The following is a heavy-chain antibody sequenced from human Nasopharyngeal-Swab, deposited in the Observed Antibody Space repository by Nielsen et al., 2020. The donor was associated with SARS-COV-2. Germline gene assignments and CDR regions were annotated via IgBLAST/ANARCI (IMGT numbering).Heavy chain of an antibody. Sequence: GESLKISCAASGFAVSSNYMSWVRQAPGKGLEWVPVIYSGGSTYYADSVKGRFIISRHNSKNTLYLQMNSLRAEDTAVYYCASRLRFDAFDIWGQGTMVTVSS. V-gene: IGHV3-53*04. CDR3: ASRLRFDAFDI. CDR2: IYSGGST. J-gene: IGHJ3*02. CDR1: GFAVSSNY. D-gene: IGHD3-3*01.